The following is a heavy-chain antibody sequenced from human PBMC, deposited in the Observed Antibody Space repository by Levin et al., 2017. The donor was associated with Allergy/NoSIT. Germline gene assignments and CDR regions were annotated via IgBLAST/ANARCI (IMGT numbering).Heavy chain of an antibody. CDR1: GFTLGNFW. Sequence: GGSLRLSCAASGFTLGNFWMTWVRQAPGKGLEWVASIRQDAGEKSYLDSVKGRFTISRDNAKNSLYLQMNNLRAEDTALYYCARFIAAARNYYYGMDVWGQGTTVTVSS. D-gene: IGHD6-25*01. V-gene: IGHV3-7*03. CDR2: IRQDAGEK. CDR3: ARFIAAARNYYYGMDV. J-gene: IGHJ6*02.